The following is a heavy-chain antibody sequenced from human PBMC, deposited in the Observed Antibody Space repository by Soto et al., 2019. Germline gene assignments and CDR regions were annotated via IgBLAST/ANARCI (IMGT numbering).Heavy chain of an antibody. CDR3: ARDSEYYYGSGCYWYDAFDI. V-gene: IGHV3-74*01. D-gene: IGHD3-10*01. CDR1: GFTFSSYW. CDR2: INSDGRST. Sequence: GGSLRLSCAASGFTFSSYWMHWVRQAPGKGLVWVSRINSDGRSTGYADSVKGRFTISRDNAKNTLYLQMNSLRAEDTAVYYCARDSEYYYGSGCYWYDAFDIWGQGTMVTVSS. J-gene: IGHJ3*02.